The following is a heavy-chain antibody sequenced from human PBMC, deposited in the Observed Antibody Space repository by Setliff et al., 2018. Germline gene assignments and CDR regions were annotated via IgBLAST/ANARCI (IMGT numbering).Heavy chain of an antibody. CDR3: ARNWVTAQHYYYGMDV. CDR2: IWNDGSNK. V-gene: IGHV3-33*07. D-gene: IGHD2-21*02. Sequence: GGSLRLSCVASGFTFSDYGMYWVRQAPGKGLEWVALIWNDGSNKFYGDSVRGRFTISRDNSKSTLYLQRDSLRAEDAAIYYCARNWVTAQHYYYGMDVWGQGTTVTVSS. J-gene: IGHJ6*02. CDR1: GFTFSDYG.